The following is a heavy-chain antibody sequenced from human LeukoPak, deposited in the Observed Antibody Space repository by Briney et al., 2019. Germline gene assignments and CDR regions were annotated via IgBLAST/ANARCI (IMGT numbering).Heavy chain of an antibody. CDR2: IYYSGNT. CDR1: GGSISNYY. Sequence: PSETLSLTCTVSGGSISNYYWRWIRQPPGRGLEWIGYIYYSGNTNYNPSLKSRVTMSVDTSKNQFSLTLSSVTAADTAVYYCARESYGSGTYSNAFDIWGPGTMVTVSS. J-gene: IGHJ3*02. CDR3: ARESYGSGTYSNAFDI. V-gene: IGHV4-59*01. D-gene: IGHD3-10*01.